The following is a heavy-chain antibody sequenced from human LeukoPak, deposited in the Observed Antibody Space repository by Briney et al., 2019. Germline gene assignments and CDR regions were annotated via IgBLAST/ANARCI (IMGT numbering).Heavy chain of an antibody. D-gene: IGHD1-1*01. CDR1: GFTFSSYS. V-gene: IGHV3-21*04. CDR3: AKDLHPQTGTRRVGAFDI. CDR2: ISSSSSYI. Sequence: PGGSLRLSCAASGFTFSSYSMNWVRQAPGKGLEWVSSISSSSSYIYYADSVKGRFTISRDNSKNTLYLQMNSLRAEDTAVYYCAKDLHPQTGTRRVGAFDIWGQGTMVTVSS. J-gene: IGHJ3*02.